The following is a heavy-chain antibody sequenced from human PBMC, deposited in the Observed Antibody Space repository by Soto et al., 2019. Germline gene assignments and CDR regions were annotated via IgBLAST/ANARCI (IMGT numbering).Heavy chain of an antibody. J-gene: IGHJ6*02. CDR2: INAGNGNT. V-gene: IGHV1-3*01. Sequence: ASVKVSCKASGYTFTSYAMHWVRQAPGQRLEWMGWINAGNGNTKYSQKFQGRVTITRDTSASTAYMELSSLRSEDTAVYYCARGLYYDILTESRDYYGMDVWGQGTTVTVYS. CDR1: GYTFTSYA. CDR3: ARGLYYDILTESRDYYGMDV. D-gene: IGHD3-9*01.